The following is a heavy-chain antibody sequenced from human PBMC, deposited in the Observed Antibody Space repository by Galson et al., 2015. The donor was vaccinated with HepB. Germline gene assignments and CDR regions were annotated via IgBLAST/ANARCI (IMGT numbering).Heavy chain of an antibody. CDR1: GFTFSSYW. D-gene: IGHD4-17*01. J-gene: IGHJ3*02. CDR3: ARDPTVYAFDI. CDR2: IKQDGSEK. Sequence: SLRLSCAASGFTFSSYWMSRVRQAPGKGLEWVANIKQDGSEKYYVDSVKGRFTISRDNAKNSLYLQMNSLRAEDTAVYYCARDPTVYAFDIWGQGTMVTVSS. V-gene: IGHV3-7*03.